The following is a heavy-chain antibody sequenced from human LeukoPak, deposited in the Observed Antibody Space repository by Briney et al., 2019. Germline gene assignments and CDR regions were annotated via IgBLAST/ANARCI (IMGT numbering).Heavy chain of an antibody. V-gene: IGHV4-34*12. CDR3: AARDRTYYYYGFDL. J-gene: IGHJ3*01. CDR2: IFHSGST. CDR1: GGFISSDF. D-gene: IGHD3-10*01. Sequence: PSETLSLTCTVSGGFISSDFWSWIRQPPGKGLEWIGEIFHSGSTNYNPSLQSRVTISVDKSKNQFSLKLSSVTAADTAVYYCAARDRTYYYYGFDLWGQGTMVTVSS.